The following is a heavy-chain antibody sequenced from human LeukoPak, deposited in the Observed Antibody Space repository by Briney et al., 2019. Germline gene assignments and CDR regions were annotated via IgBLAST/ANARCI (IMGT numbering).Heavy chain of an antibody. Sequence: GRSLRLSCAASGFTFDDYAMPWVRQAPGKGLEWVSGISWNSGSIGYADSVKDRFTISRDNAKNSLYLQMNSLRAEDTALYYCAKDKFSYGLNGMDVWGQGTTVTVSS. V-gene: IGHV3-9*01. CDR1: GFTFDDYA. CDR2: ISWNSGSI. D-gene: IGHD5-18*01. J-gene: IGHJ6*02. CDR3: AKDKFSYGLNGMDV.